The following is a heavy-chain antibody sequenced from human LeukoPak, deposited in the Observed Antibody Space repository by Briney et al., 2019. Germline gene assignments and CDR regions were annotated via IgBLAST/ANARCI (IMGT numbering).Heavy chain of an antibody. V-gene: IGHV4-39*07. D-gene: IGHD5-18*01. CDR1: GGSISSSSYY. CDR2: IYYSGST. J-gene: IGHJ4*02. Sequence: SETLSLTCTVSGGSISSSSYYWGWIRQPPGKGLEWIGSIYYSGSTYYNPSLKSRLTISVDTSKNQFSLKLSSVTAADTAVYYCARGNRRGYSAVGMKYYFDYWGQGTLVTVSS. CDR3: ARGNRRGYSAVGMKYYFDY.